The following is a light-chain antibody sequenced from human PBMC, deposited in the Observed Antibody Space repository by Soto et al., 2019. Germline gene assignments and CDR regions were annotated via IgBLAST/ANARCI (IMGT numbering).Light chain of an antibody. V-gene: IGLV2-14*03. Sequence: SVLTQPASVSGSPGQSIAISCTGTSSDVGAYNYVSWYQQYPGKAPKLVIFDVSYRPSGVSTRFSGSKSGNTASLTISGLQAEDEADYYCKSFSTSDTYVFGTGTRSXX. J-gene: IGLJ1*01. CDR2: DVS. CDR3: KSFSTSDTYV. CDR1: SSDVGAYNY.